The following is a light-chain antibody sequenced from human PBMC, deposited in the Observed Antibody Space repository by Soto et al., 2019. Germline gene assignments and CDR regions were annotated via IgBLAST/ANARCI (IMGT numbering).Light chain of an antibody. CDR3: SSFTSASTRI. CDR1: SSDIGAFNF. CDR2: GVT. Sequence: QSALTQPASVSGSPGQSISIPYTGTSSDIGAFNFVSWYQQHPGKAPKVLIYGVTNRPSGVDYRFSGSKSGNTASLIISGLRPEDEADYYCSSFTSASTRIFGTGTKVTVL. V-gene: IGLV2-14*03. J-gene: IGLJ1*01.